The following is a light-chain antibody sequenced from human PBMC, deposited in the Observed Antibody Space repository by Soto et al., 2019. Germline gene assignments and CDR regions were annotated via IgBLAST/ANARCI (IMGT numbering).Light chain of an antibody. V-gene: IGLV2-14*01. CDR2: EVS. J-gene: IGLJ2*01. CDR1: SSDVGGYNY. Sequence: QSALTQPASVSGSPGQSITISCTGISSDVGGYNYVSWYQQHPGKAPKLMIYEVSNRPSGVSNRFSGSKSGNTASLTISGLQAEDEADYYCTSNTDHNTHVVFGGGTKLTVL. CDR3: TSNTDHNTHVV.